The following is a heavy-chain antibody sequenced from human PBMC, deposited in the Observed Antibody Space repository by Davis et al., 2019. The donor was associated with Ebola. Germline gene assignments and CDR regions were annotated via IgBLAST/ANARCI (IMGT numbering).Heavy chain of an antibody. CDR2: INPNSGDT. CDR1: GYTFTGFN. V-gene: IGHV1-2*02. J-gene: IGHJ1*01. Sequence: ASAQVSCNASGYTFTGFNIHWVRQAPGQGLEWMGWINPNSGDTNYAQKFQGRVTVTRDTSINTAYMELSRLRSEDTAVYYCAIEKHWGQGTLVTVSS. CDR3: AIEKH.